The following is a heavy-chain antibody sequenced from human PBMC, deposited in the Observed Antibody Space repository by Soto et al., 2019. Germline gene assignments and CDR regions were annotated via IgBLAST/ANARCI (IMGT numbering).Heavy chain of an antibody. V-gene: IGHV4-39*01. J-gene: IGHJ4*02. CDR3: ARHAYYDSSVVDY. Sequence: SETLSITCTVSGGSISSSSYYWGWIRQPPGKGLEWIGSIYYSGSTYYNPSLKSRVTISVDTSKNQFSLKLSSVTAADTAVYYCARHAYYDSSVVDYWGQGTLVTVSS. CDR1: GGSISSSSYY. D-gene: IGHD3-22*01. CDR2: IYYSGST.